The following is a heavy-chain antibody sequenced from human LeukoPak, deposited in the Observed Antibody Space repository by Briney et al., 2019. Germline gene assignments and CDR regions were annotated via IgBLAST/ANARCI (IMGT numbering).Heavy chain of an antibody. CDR2: ISGASSVT. J-gene: IGHJ4*02. CDR1: GFTFSGYS. CDR3: AREHSSTWSYDY. Sequence: GGSLRLSCAASGFTFSGYSMNWVRQAPGKGLEWISYISGASSVTYYADTVKGRFTISRDNAKNSLYLQMNNVRDEDTAVYYCAREHSSTWSYDYWGQGTLVIVTS. D-gene: IGHD6-13*01. V-gene: IGHV3-48*02.